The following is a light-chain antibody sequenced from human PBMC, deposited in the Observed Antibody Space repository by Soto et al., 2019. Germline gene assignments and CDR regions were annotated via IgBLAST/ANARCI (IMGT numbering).Light chain of an antibody. Sequence: EIVLTQSPATLSSFPGDRVTLSCRASQAVNTRLAWYQHRPGQAPRLLIYLASNRAAGVPARFSGSGSGTDFTLTISYVEPEDFGVYYCHQRQSWPLTFGQGTTV. CDR3: HQRQSWPLT. J-gene: IGKJ1*01. CDR2: LAS. V-gene: IGKV3-11*01. CDR1: QAVNTR.